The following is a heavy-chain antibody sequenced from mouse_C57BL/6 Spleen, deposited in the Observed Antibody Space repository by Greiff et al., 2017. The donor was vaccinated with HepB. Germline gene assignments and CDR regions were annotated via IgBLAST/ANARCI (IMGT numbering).Heavy chain of an antibody. Sequence: VQLQQSGPELVKPGASVKMSCKASGYTFTDYNMHWVKQSHGKSLEWIGYINPNNGGTSYNQKFKGKATLTVNKSSSTAYMELRSLTSEDSAVYYCAREAGITTGFDVWGTGTTVTVSS. V-gene: IGHV1-22*01. CDR1: GYTFTDYN. CDR3: AREAGITTGFDV. J-gene: IGHJ1*03. CDR2: INPNNGGT. D-gene: IGHD1-1*01.